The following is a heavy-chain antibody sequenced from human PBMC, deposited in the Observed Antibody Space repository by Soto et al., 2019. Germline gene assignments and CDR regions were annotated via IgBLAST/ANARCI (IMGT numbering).Heavy chain of an antibody. D-gene: IGHD6-25*01. CDR2: TYSGGST. V-gene: IGHV3-66*01. J-gene: IGHJ4*02. CDR3: ARAPSRTAGPFDY. CDR1: GFTVSSNY. Sequence: EVQLVESGGGLVQPGGSLRLSCAASGFTVSSNYMSWVRQAPGKGPEWVSVTYSGGSTYYADSVKGRFTISRDNSKNTLYLQMNSLRAEDTAVYYCARAPSRTAGPFDYWGQGTLVTVSS.